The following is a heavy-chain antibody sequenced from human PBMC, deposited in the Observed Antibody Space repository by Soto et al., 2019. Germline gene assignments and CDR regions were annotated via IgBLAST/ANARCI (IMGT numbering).Heavy chain of an antibody. Sequence: SVKVSCKASGGTFSSYAISWVRQAPGQGLEWMGGIIPIFGTANYAQKFQGRVTITADESTSTAYMELSSLRSEDTAVYYCARTSSYSNYGYYYYYGMDVWGQGTTVTVSS. CDR3: ARTSSYSNYGYYYYYGMDV. V-gene: IGHV1-69*13. CDR2: IIPIFGTA. CDR1: GGTFSSYA. D-gene: IGHD4-4*01. J-gene: IGHJ6*02.